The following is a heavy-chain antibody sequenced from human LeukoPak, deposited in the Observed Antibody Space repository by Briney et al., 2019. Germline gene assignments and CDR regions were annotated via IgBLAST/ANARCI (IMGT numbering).Heavy chain of an antibody. J-gene: IGHJ3*02. V-gene: IGHV3-9*01. D-gene: IGHD5-24*01. CDR1: GFTFDDYA. CDR3: AKDTSRDGYNYDAFDI. CDR2: ISWNSGSI. Sequence: PGGSLRLSCAASGFTFDDYAMHWVRQAPGKGLEWVSGISWNSGSIGYADSVKGRFTISRDNAKNSLYLQMNSLRAEDTALYYCAKDTSRDGYNYDAFDIWGQGTMVTVSS.